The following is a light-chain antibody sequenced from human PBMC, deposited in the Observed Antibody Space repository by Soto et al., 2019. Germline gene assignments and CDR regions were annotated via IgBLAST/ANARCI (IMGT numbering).Light chain of an antibody. CDR1: QSISSW. Sequence: DIQMCQSPSALSTSIGDRVTITCRASQSISSWLAWYQQKPGKAPKLLIHDASSLQSGVPSRFSGSGSGTEFTLTISSLQPDDFATYYCQQYNSYSRTFGQGTKVDI. V-gene: IGKV1-5*01. J-gene: IGKJ1*01. CDR2: DAS. CDR3: QQYNSYSRT.